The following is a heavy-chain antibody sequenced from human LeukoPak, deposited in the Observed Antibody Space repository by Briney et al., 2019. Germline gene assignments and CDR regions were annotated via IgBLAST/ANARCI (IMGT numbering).Heavy chain of an antibody. CDR1: GYTFTGYY. V-gene: IGHV1-2*02. Sequence: ASVEVSCKASGYTFTGYYMHWVRQAPGQGLEWMGWINPNSGGTNYAQKFQGRVTMTRDTSISTAYMELSRLRSDDTAVYYCARAHCSGGSCYFNAFDIWGQGTMVTVSS. CDR3: ARAHCSGGSCYFNAFDI. D-gene: IGHD2-15*01. J-gene: IGHJ3*02. CDR2: INPNSGGT.